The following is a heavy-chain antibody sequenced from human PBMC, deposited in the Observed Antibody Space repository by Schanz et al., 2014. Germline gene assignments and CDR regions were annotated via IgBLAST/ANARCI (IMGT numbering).Heavy chain of an antibody. CDR2: INPSGGST. Sequence: QVQLVQSEAEVKKPGSPVTVSSKTSGGTFSSDTFSWLRQAPGQALEWMGRINPSGGSTTYAQKFQGRVTMTRDTSTDTAYLELTSLRSEDTAVYYCARGSPENMIRGELDYWGQGTLVTVSS. D-gene: IGHD3-10*01. CDR3: ARGSPENMIRGELDY. V-gene: IGHV1-69*08. J-gene: IGHJ4*02. CDR1: GGTFSSDT.